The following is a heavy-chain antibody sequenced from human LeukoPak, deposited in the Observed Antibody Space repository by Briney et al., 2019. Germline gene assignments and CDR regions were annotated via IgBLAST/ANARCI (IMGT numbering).Heavy chain of an antibody. CDR1: GYTFTSNY. Sequence: ASVKVSCKAFGYTFTSNYMHWVRQAPGQGPEWMGVISPTGGSTTYAQKFQGRVTMTRDTSTSTVYMELSSLRSEDTAVYYCARGPTVTTDFDYWGQGTLVTVSS. V-gene: IGHV1-46*01. CDR2: ISPTGGST. CDR3: ARGPTVTTDFDY. J-gene: IGHJ4*02. D-gene: IGHD4-17*01.